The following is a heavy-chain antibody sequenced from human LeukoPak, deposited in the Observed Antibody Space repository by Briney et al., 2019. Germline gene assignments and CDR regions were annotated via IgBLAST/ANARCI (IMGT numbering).Heavy chain of an antibody. CDR3: ARERGGYCSGATCYKAFDI. D-gene: IGHD2-2*02. J-gene: IGHJ3*02. CDR2: IKQDGSEK. CDR1: GFTFSSYW. V-gene: IGHV3-7*01. Sequence: GGSLRLSCAASGFTFSSYWMSWVRQAPGKGLEWVANIKQDGSEKYYVGSVRGRFTISRDNAKNSLDLQMSSLRAENTAVYYCARERGGYCSGATCYKAFDIWGQGTMVTVSS.